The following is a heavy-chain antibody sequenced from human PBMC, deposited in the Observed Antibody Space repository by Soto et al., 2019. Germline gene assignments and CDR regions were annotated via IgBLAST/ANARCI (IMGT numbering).Heavy chain of an antibody. CDR1: GYTFTSYV. Sequence: ASVKVSCKASGYTFTSYVISWVRQAPGQGLEWMGWISAYNGNTNYAQKLQGRVTMTTDTSTSTAYMELRSLRSDDTAVCYCARVGDYYDSSGPEDWFDPWGQGTLVTV. V-gene: IGHV1-18*01. J-gene: IGHJ5*02. CDR2: ISAYNGNT. CDR3: ARVGDYYDSSGPEDWFDP. D-gene: IGHD3-22*01.